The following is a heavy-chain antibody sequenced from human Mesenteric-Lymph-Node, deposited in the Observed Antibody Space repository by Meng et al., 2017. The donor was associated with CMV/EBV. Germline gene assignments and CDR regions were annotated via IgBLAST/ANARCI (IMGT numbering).Heavy chain of an antibody. J-gene: IGHJ4*02. CDR1: GGSISSFY. D-gene: IGHD6-19*01. CDR2: VYYSGST. Sequence: SETLSLTCTVSGGSISSFYWTWIRQPPGKGLEWFGYVYYSGSTIYNPSLKSRVTMSVDTSKNQFSLKVNSVTTTDTAMYYCARGGITGSTSAWYAPNYFDLWGQGALVTVSS. V-gene: IGHV4-59*12. CDR3: ARGGITGSTSAWYAPNYFDL.